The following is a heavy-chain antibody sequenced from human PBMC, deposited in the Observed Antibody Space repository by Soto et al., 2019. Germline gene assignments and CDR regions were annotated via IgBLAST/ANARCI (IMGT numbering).Heavy chain of an antibody. J-gene: IGHJ4*02. CDR2: INAGNGNT. Sequence: ASVKVSCKASGYTFTSYVMHWVRQAPGQRLEWMGWINAGNGNTKYSQKFQGRVTITRDTSASTAYMELSSLRSEDTAVYYCARGIGYYYWDDYWGQGTLVTVSS. V-gene: IGHV1-3*01. CDR3: ARGIGYYYWDDY. CDR1: GYTFTSYV. D-gene: IGHD3-22*01.